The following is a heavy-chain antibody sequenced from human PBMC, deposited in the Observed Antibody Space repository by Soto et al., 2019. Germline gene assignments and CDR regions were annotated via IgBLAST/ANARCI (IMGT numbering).Heavy chain of an antibody. Sequence: PSETLSLTCDVSGGSISSYYWSWVRQPAGKGLEWIGRMYFSGSTNYNPSLKSRVTMSVDTSKNQFSLKVTSVTAADTAVYYCAGISTNAVREWIDPWGQGTLVTVSS. D-gene: IGHD2-8*01. CDR1: GGSISSYY. V-gene: IGHV4-4*07. CDR3: AGISTNAVREWIDP. CDR2: MYFSGST. J-gene: IGHJ5*02.